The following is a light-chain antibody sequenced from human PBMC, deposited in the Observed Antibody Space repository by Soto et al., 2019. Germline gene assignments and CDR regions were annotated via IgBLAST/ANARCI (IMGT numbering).Light chain of an antibody. CDR3: QHYNSYSEA. Sequence: DIHMTQSPSTLSASVGDRVTITCLASQSISSWLAWYQQKPGKAPKLLIYKASSLESGVPSRFSGSGSWTEFTLTSSSLQPDDFATYYCQHYNSYSEAFGQGTKVDIK. CDR1: QSISSW. V-gene: IGKV1-5*03. J-gene: IGKJ1*01. CDR2: KAS.